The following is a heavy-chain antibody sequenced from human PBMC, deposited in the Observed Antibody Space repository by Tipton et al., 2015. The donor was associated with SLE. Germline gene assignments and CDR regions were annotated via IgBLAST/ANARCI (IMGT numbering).Heavy chain of an antibody. V-gene: IGHV3-23*01. D-gene: IGHD6-19*01. CDR2: ISGSGGST. CDR3: ARGSGGSGWFYYFDY. Sequence: SLRLSCSASGFTFSSYAMHWVRQAPGKGLEWVSAISGSGGSTYYADSVKGRFTISRDNSKNTLYLQMNSLRAEDTAVYYCARGSGGSGWFYYFDYWGQGTLVTVSS. CDR1: GFTFSSYA. J-gene: IGHJ4*02.